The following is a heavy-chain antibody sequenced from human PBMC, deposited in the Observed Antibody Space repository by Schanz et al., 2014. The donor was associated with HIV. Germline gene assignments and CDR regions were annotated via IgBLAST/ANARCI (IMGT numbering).Heavy chain of an antibody. J-gene: IGHJ6*02. Sequence: VQLVESGGGLVQPGGSLRLSCVASGFNFNSYGMHWVRQAPGKGLEWVAAISFDGSHKYSADSVKGRFTISRDDSSDTLYLQMNSLRPEDTAVYYCAKSHKHDSSDYYRFYYFGMDVWGQGTTVTVSS. CDR3: AKSHKHDSSDYYRFYYFGMDV. V-gene: IGHV3-30*18. CDR1: GFNFNSYG. CDR2: ISFDGSHK. D-gene: IGHD6-19*01.